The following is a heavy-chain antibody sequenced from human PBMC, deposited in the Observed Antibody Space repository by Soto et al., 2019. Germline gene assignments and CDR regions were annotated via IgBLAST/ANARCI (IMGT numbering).Heavy chain of an antibody. Sequence: SVKVSCKASGGTFSSYAISWVRQAPGQGLEWMGGIIPIFGTANYAQKFQGRVTITADESTSTAYMELSSLRGEDSGVYYCARGTTLAIFDYGMDVWGQGTTVTVSS. CDR2: IIPIFGTA. D-gene: IGHD3-3*01. CDR3: ARGTTLAIFDYGMDV. J-gene: IGHJ6*02. V-gene: IGHV1-69*13. CDR1: GGTFSSYA.